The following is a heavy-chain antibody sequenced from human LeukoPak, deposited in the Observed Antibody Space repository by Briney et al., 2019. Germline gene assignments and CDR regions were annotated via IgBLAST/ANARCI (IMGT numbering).Heavy chain of an antibody. Sequence: GGSLRLSCAASGFTVSSNYMSWVRQAPGKGLMCFSVIYSGGSTYYAGSVKGRFTISRDNSKTTLYLQMYSLRAEDTAAYYCARGNSGSYPNWFDPWGQGTLVTVSS. D-gene: IGHD1-26*01. CDR1: GFTVSSNY. V-gene: IGHV3-66*02. CDR2: IYSGGST. J-gene: IGHJ5*02. CDR3: ARGNSGSYPNWFDP.